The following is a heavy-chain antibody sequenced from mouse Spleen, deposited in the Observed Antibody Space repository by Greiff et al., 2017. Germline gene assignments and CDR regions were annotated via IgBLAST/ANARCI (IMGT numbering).Heavy chain of an antibody. V-gene: IGHV1-39*01. D-gene: IGHD2-14*01. J-gene: IGHJ4*01. CDR2: INPNYGTT. CDR1: GYSFTDYN. CDR3: ARGTSYYRYDGDAMDY. Sequence: VQLKESGPELVKPGASVKISCKASGYSFTDYNMNWVKQSNGKSLEWIGVINPNYGTTSYNQKFKGKATLTVDQSSSTAYMQLNSLTSEDSAVYYCARGTSYYRYDGDAMDYWGQGTSVTVSS.